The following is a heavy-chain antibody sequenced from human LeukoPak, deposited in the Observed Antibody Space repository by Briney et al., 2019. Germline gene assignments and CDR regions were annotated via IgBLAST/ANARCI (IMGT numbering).Heavy chain of an antibody. J-gene: IGHJ4*02. Sequence: SETLSLTGTVSGGSMSSYDRSWIRQPPGKGLEWIAYLFYSGSTDYNPSLESRVTISVDTSKNQFSLKLRSVTAADTAVYYCATVAVIRGVTYFDYWGQGTLVTVSS. CDR2: LFYSGST. D-gene: IGHD3-10*01. V-gene: IGHV4-59*01. CDR3: ATVAVIRGVTYFDY. CDR1: GGSMSSYD.